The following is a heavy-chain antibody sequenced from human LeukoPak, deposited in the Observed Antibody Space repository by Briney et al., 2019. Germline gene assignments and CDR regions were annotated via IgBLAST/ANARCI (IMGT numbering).Heavy chain of an antibody. Sequence: PGGSLRLSCAASGFTVSSNYMNWVRQAPGKGLEWVSVIYSGGSTYYVDSVKGRFTISRDNSKNTLYRQMNSLRAEDTAMYFCARSKPPAVKDYYGLDVWGQGTTVTVSS. J-gene: IGHJ6*02. D-gene: IGHD6-13*01. CDR1: GFTVSSNY. CDR2: IYSGGST. V-gene: IGHV3-66*01. CDR3: ARSKPPAVKDYYGLDV.